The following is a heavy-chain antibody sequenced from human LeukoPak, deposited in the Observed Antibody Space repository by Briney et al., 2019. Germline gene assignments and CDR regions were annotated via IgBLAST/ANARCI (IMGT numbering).Heavy chain of an antibody. CDR1: GYTFTSYG. CDR3: AKKAIYCNSTSCYANPYSYYGMGV. CDR2: ISAYNGNT. Sequence: VASVKVSCKASGYTFTSYGISWVRQAPGQGLEWMGWISAYNGNTNYAQKLQGRVTMTTDTSTSTAYMELRSLRSDDTAVYYCAKKAIYCNSTSCYANPYSYYGMGVWGKGTTVTVSS. V-gene: IGHV1-18*04. D-gene: IGHD2-2*01. J-gene: IGHJ6*04.